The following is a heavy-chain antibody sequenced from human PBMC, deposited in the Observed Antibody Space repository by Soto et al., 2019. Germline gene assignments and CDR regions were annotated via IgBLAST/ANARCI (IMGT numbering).Heavy chain of an antibody. J-gene: IGHJ4*02. CDR2: ISAYNGNT. CDR3: ARVWGIGYCSSTSCPLDY. Sequence: ASVKVSCKASGYTFTSYGISWVRQAPGQGLEWMGWISAYNGNTNYAQKLQGRVTMTTDTSTSTAYMELRSLRSDDTAVYYCARVWGIGYCSSTSCPLDYWGQGTLVTVSS. V-gene: IGHV1-18*04. CDR1: GYTFTSYG. D-gene: IGHD2-2*01.